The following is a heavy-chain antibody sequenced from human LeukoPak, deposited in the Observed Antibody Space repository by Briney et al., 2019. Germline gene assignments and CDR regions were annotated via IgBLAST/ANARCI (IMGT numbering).Heavy chain of an antibody. CDR1: GGSISSSSYY. Sequence: SETLSLTCTVSGGSISSSSYYWGWIRQPPGKGLEWIGYIYYSGSTNYNPSLKSRVTISVDTSKNQFSLKLSSVTAADTAVYYCAGGWELRYFDYWGQGTLVTVSS. CDR3: AGGWELRYFDY. CDR2: IYYSGST. D-gene: IGHD1-26*01. V-gene: IGHV4-61*05. J-gene: IGHJ4*02.